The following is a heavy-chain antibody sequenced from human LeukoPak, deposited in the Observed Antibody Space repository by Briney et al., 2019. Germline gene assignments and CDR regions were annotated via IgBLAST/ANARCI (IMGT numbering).Heavy chain of an antibody. CDR2: ISGSGSST. V-gene: IGHV3-23*01. Sequence: GGSLRLSCAASGFTFSSYAMGWVRQAPGKGLEWVSAISGSGSSTYYADSVKGRFTISRDNSKNTLYLQMNSLRAEDTAVYYCAKDRYCSGGSCYSGFDYWGQGTLVTVSS. D-gene: IGHD2-15*01. J-gene: IGHJ4*02. CDR3: AKDRYCSGGSCYSGFDY. CDR1: GFTFSSYA.